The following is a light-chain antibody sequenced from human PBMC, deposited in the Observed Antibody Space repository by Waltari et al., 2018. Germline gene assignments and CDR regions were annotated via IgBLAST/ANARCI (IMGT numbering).Light chain of an antibody. CDR2: DIF. CDR1: GSVY. J-gene: IGLJ3*02. V-gene: IGLV2-11*01. CDR3: CSFEGTWV. Sequence: QSALTQPHSVSGSVGESVTISCTRTGSVYASWYQQPPGKAPKLLIYDIFQRPSGVPDRFFGSKAGNSASLTVSGLQTEDEADYYCCSFEGTWVFGGGTKLTVL.